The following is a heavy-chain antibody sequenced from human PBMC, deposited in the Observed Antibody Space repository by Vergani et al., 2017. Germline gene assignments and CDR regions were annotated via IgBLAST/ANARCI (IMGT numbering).Heavy chain of an antibody. CDR1: GFTLSNYD. D-gene: IGHD3-16*01. Sequence: QVQLVESGGGVVQRGRSLRLSCATSGFTLSNYDMQWIRQEPGRGLEFVAFIQFDGSNQYYADSVKDPFTLSREFSKNTLYLQMNSLRTYDTATYYCAKHFRGWGIDYWGQGTQVIVSS. CDR2: IQFDGSNQ. CDR3: AKHFRGWGIDY. J-gene: IGHJ4*02. V-gene: IGHV3-30*02.